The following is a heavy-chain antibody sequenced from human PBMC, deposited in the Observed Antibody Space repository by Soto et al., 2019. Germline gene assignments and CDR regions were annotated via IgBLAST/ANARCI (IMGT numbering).Heavy chain of an antibody. CDR2: IIPIPGIA. J-gene: IGHJ4*02. D-gene: IGHD5-18*01. Sequence: QVQLVQSGAEVKKPGSSVKVSCKASGGTFSSYTISWVRQAPGQGLEWMGRIIPIPGIANYAQKFQGRVTITADKATVTAYMELSSLSSEETAVYYCARDPAGYPAGYWGQGTLVTVSS. V-gene: IGHV1-69*08. CDR1: GGTFSSYT. CDR3: ARDPAGYPAGY.